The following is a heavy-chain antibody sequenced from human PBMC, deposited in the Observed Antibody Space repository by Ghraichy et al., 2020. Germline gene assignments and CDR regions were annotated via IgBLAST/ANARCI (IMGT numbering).Heavy chain of an antibody. V-gene: IGHV3-7*01. CDR2: INEDGSQR. D-gene: IGHD1/OR15-1a*01. Sequence: GGYLRLSCAASGFTFSSFWMSWVRQAPGKGLEWVANINEDGSQRNYVDSVKGRFTVSRDNAKNSLDLQMNSLRAEDTAVYYCARNRVANNYWGQGTLVTVSS. CDR1: GFTFSSFW. J-gene: IGHJ4*02. CDR3: ARNRVANNY.